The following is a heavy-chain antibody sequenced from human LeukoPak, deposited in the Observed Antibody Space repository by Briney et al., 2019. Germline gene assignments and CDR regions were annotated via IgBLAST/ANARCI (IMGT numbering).Heavy chain of an antibody. CDR3: ARGYYDSSGYYLLDC. CDR2: IYYSGST. CDR1: GGSINNYY. J-gene: IGHJ4*02. V-gene: IGHV4-59*01. Sequence: SETLSLTRTVSGGSINNYYWSWIRQSPGKGLEWIGYIYYSGSTKYNPSLKSRVTISVDTSKNQVFLTLYSVTAADTAVYYCARGYYDSSGYYLLDCWGQGTLVTVSS. D-gene: IGHD3-22*01.